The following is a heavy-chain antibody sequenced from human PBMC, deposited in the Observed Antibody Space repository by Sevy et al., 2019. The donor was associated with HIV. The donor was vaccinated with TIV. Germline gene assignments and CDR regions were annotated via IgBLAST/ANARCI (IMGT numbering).Heavy chain of an antibody. CDR3: ARDKGGXLGXYYXXY. V-gene: IGHV3-30-3*01. D-gene: IGHD1-26*01. J-gene: IGHJ4*02. CDR1: GFTFSSYA. Sequence: GGSLRLSCAASGFTFSSYAMHWVRQAPGKGLEWVAVISYDGSNKYYADSVKGRFTISRDNSKNTLYLQMNSLRAEDTAVYYCARDKGGXLGXYYXXYWGQGTLVTVSS. CDR2: ISYDGSNK.